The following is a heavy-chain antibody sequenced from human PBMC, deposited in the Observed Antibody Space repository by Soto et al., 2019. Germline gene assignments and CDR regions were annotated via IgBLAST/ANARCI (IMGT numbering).Heavy chain of an antibody. Sequence: QITLKESGPTLMKPTQTLTLTCTLSGFSLSTSGVGVGWIRQTPEKALEWLALIYWDDDKRYSPSLKSRLTITKDKSKSPVVLTTTNMDPVEKATDYCARYFYESSDYSHWDYRIDVWGPGTRVTASS. CDR1: GFSLSTSGVG. J-gene: IGHJ6*01. V-gene: IGHV2-5*02. CDR3: ARYFYESSDYSHWDYRIDV. D-gene: IGHD3-22*01. CDR2: IYWDDDK.